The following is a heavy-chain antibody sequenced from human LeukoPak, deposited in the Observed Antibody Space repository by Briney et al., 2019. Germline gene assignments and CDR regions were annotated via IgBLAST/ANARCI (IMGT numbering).Heavy chain of an antibody. D-gene: IGHD3-22*01. J-gene: IGHJ4*02. CDR1: CGSMSGFF. CDR3: ARWAYDSSGYLHY. CDR2: VYLSGSST. Sequence: ESLSLTCSVSCGSMSGFFWRWIRQPPGKGLEWLGSVYLSGSSTKYNPSLKSRVTISVDTSKSQFSLRLNCATAAGPAVYYCARWAYDSSGYLHYWRGETLVSVSS. V-gene: IGHV4-59*01.